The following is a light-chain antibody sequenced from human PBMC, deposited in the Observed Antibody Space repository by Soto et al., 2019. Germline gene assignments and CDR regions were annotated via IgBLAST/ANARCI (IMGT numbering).Light chain of an antibody. V-gene: IGKV2-28*01. CDR2: LGS. Sequence: DIVMTQSPLSLPVTPGEPASISCRSSQSLLHSNGYNYLDWYLQKPGQSPKIMIYLGSNRASGVPDRFSGSGSGTDFTLKISREEAEDVGVYYCMQALQTPRTFGQGTKVEIK. CDR3: MQALQTPRT. CDR1: QSLLHSNGYNY. J-gene: IGKJ1*01.